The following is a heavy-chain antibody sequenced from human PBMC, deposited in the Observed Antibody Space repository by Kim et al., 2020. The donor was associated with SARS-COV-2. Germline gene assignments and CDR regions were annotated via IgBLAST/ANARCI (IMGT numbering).Heavy chain of an antibody. V-gene: IGHV1-18*04. CDR1: GYTFTSYG. Sequence: ASVKVSCKASGYTFTSYGISWVRQAPGQGLEWMGWISAYNGNTNYAQKLQGRVTMTTDTSTSTAYMELRSLRSDDTAVYYCARVILSDILTGYYSYDYWGQGTLVTVSS. D-gene: IGHD3-9*01. CDR3: ARVILSDILTGYYSYDY. J-gene: IGHJ4*02. CDR2: ISAYNGNT.